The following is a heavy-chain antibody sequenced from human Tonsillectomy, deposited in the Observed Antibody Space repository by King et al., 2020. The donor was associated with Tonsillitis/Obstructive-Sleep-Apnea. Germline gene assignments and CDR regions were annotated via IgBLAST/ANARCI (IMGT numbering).Heavy chain of an antibody. V-gene: IGHV5-51*01. CDR2: IYPGDSET. D-gene: IGHD2-15*01. Sequence: QLVQSGAEVKKPGESLKISCKGSGYSFTNYWIGWVRQMPGKGLEWMGIIYPGDSETKYSPPFQGQVTISADKSTSTAYLQWTSLKASDTALYFCARLYYSRYCSAGSCFRYYFYSYMDVWGKGTTVTVSS. CDR3: ARLYYSRYCSAGSCFRYYFYSYMDV. J-gene: IGHJ6*03. CDR1: GYSFTNYW.